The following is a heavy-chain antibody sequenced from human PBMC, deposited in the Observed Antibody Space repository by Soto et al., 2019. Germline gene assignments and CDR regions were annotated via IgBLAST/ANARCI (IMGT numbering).Heavy chain of an antibody. J-gene: IGHJ5*02. CDR1: GGFRSESD. V-gene: IGHV4-34*01. Sequence: PSETLSLTCAVYGGFRSESDWTWIRQPPGKGLEWIGEINHVGGTNYNPSLKSRVTMSVDTSQNQFSLRLISVTAADTAMYFCVRIRYQLPSSVLWLDPWGQGTPVTVSS. CDR3: VRIRYQLPSSVLWLDP. CDR2: INHVGGT. D-gene: IGHD3-16*01.